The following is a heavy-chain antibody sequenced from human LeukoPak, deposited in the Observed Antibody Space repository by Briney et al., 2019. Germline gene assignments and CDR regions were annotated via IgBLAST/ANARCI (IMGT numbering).Heavy chain of an antibody. Sequence: SETLSLTCAVYGGSFSGYYWSWIRQPPGKGLEWIGEINHSGSTNYNPSLKSRVTISVDTSKNQFSLKLSSVTAADTAVYYCARDTKTYYYDSSGYNDYWGQGTLVTVSS. V-gene: IGHV4-34*01. CDR3: ARDTKTYYYDSSGYNDY. D-gene: IGHD3-22*01. J-gene: IGHJ4*02. CDR2: INHSGST. CDR1: GGSFSGYY.